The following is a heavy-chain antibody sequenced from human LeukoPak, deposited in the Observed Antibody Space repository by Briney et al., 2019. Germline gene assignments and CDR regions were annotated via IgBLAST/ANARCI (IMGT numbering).Heavy chain of an antibody. CDR1: GFTFSSYW. Sequence: PGGSLRLSCAASGFTFSSYWMSWVRQAPGKGLEWVANIKQDGSEKYYVDSVKGRFTISRDNAKNSLYLQMNSLRAEDTAVYYCSRDPSSGWSLKGWFDPWGQGTLVTVSS. CDR2: IKQDGSEK. J-gene: IGHJ5*02. V-gene: IGHV3-7*01. D-gene: IGHD6-19*01. CDR3: SRDPSSGWSLKGWFDP.